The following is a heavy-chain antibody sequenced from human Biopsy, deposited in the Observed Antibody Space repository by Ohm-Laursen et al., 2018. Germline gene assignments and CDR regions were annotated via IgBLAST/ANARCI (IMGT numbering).Heavy chain of an antibody. J-gene: IGHJ4*02. V-gene: IGHV1-69*13. Sequence: ASVKVSCKPSGFSFTGYYIHWARQAPGQGLEWMGGIIPMFGTANYAQLFQGRVTITADESTSTSYMELSSLTSEDTAIYYCARGPHSGSHSCFDYWGRGTLVTVSS. CDR2: IIPMFGTA. CDR3: ARGPHSGSHSCFDY. CDR1: GFSFTGYY. D-gene: IGHD1-26*01.